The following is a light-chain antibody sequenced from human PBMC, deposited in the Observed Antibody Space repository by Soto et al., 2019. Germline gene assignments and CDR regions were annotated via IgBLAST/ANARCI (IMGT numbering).Light chain of an antibody. J-gene: IGLJ2*01. Sequence: QSVLTQPRSVSGSPGQSDTISCTGTSGGVGGYNYVSWYQQHPDKAPKLLIYDNDKRPSGIPDRFSGSKSGTAATLGVTGLQTGDEADYYCATWDSSLSGVVFGGGTKLTVL. V-gene: IGLV1-51*01. CDR2: DND. CDR1: SGGVGGYNY. CDR3: ATWDSSLSGVV.